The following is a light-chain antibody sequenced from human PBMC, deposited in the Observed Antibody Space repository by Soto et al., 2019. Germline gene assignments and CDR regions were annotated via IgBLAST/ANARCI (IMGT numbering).Light chain of an antibody. CDR2: EVS. CDR1: GSDVGGYDY. J-gene: IGLJ1*01. V-gene: IGLV2-14*01. Sequence: QSVLTQPASVAGSPGQSITISCTGTGSDVGGYDYVSWYQQHPGKAPKLLIYEVSNRPSGISNRFSASKSGITASLTISGLQSEDAADYFCSSYTGTSTLVFGNGTKVTVL. CDR3: SSYTGTSTLV.